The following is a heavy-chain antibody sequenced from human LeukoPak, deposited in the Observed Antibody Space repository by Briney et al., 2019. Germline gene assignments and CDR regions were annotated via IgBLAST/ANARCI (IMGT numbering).Heavy chain of an antibody. CDR1: GFTFSSYA. D-gene: IGHD4-17*01. Sequence: GGSLSLSCAASGFTFSSYAMSWVRQAPGKGLEWVSAISGSGGSTYYADSVKGRFTISRDNSKNTLYLQMNSLRAEDTAVYYCAKTGGDLNYYYYGMDVWGQGTTVTVSS. CDR2: ISGSGGST. V-gene: IGHV3-23*01. J-gene: IGHJ6*02. CDR3: AKTGGDLNYYYYGMDV.